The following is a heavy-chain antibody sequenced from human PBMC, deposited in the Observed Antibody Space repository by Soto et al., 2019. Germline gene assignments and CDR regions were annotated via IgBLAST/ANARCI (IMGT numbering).Heavy chain of an antibody. D-gene: IGHD2-15*01. CDR3: ARGVAGYCSGGSCSYDYYYGMDV. Sequence: GSLRLACAASGFTFSSYGMHWVRQAPGKGLEWVAVIWYDGSNKYYADSVKGRFTISRDNSKNTLYLQMNSLRAEDTAVYYCARGVAGYCSGGSCSYDYYYGMDVWGQGTTVTVSS. J-gene: IGHJ6*02. CDR2: IWYDGSNK. V-gene: IGHV3-33*01. CDR1: GFTFSSYG.